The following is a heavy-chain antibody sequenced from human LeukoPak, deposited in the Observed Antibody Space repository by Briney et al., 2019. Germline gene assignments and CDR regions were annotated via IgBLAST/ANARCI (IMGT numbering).Heavy chain of an antibody. D-gene: IGHD6-19*01. CDR2: IYYSGST. V-gene: IGHV4-59*01. CDR3: AREAAYSSGRHFDY. CDR1: GGSISSYY. J-gene: IGHJ4*02. Sequence: SETLSLTCTVSGGSISSYYWSWIRQPPGKGLEWIGYIYYSGSTNYNPSLKSRVTISVDTSKNQFSLKLSSVTAADTAVYYCAREAAYSSGRHFDYWGQGTLVTVSS.